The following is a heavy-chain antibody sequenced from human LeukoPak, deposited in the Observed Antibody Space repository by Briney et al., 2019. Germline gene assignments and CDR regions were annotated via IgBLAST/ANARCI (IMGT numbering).Heavy chain of an antibody. Sequence: SETLSLTCAVSGYSISGGYYWGWIRQPPGKGLEWIGSIYHSGTTYYNPSLKSRVTISVDTSRNQVPLKVNSVTAADTAVYYCARRAGSLVYYFDSWGQGTLVTVSS. V-gene: IGHV4-38-2*01. D-gene: IGHD3-10*01. J-gene: IGHJ4*02. CDR2: IYHSGTT. CDR1: GYSISGGYY. CDR3: ARRAGSLVYYFDS.